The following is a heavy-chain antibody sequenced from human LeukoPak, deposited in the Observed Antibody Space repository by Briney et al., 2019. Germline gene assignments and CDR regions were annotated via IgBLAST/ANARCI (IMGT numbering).Heavy chain of an antibody. J-gene: IGHJ5*02. CDR1: GGSISSSSHY. D-gene: IGHD3-22*01. CDR2: IYYSGST. CDR3: ARLGDDSSGYYYVSRFDP. V-gene: IGHV4-39*01. Sequence: SETLSLTCTVSGGSISSSSHYWGWIRQPPGKGLEWIGSIYYSGSTYYNPSLKSRVTISVDTSKNQFSLKLSSVTAADTAVYYCARLGDDSSGYYYVSRFDPWGQGTLVTVSS.